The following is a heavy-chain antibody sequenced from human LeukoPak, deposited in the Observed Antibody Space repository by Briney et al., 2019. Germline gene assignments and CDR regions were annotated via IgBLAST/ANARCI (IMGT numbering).Heavy chain of an antibody. Sequence: GGSLRLSCAASGLAFSNYNMNWVRQAPGKGLEWVAFIRFDGSNKYYADSVKGRFTISRDNSKNTLYLQMNSLRAEDTAVYYCARGVDYWGQGTLVTVSS. V-gene: IGHV3-30*02. J-gene: IGHJ4*02. CDR1: GLAFSNYN. CDR2: IRFDGSNK. CDR3: ARGVDY.